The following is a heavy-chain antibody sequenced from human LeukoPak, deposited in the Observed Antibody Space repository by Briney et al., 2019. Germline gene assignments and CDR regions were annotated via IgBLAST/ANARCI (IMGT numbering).Heavy chain of an antibody. V-gene: IGHV1-8*01. D-gene: IGHD2-15*01. CDR3: ARVDDYSNWFDP. CDR2: MNPNSDNT. CDR1: GYTFTSYD. J-gene: IGHJ5*02. Sequence: ASVTVSCKASGYTFTSYDINWVRQATGQGLEWMGWMNPNSDNTGYAQKFQGRVTMTRNTSISTAYMELSSLRSEDTAVYYCARVDDYSNWFDPWGQGTLVTVSS.